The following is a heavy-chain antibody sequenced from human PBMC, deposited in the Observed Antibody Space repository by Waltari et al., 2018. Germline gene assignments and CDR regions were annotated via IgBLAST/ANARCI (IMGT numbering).Heavy chain of an antibody. J-gene: IGHJ5*02. CDR2: IYYSGST. D-gene: IGHD2-15*01. CDR3: ARQYRYCSGGSCYSSGWFDP. V-gene: IGHV4-59*08. CDR1: GGSISSYY. Sequence: QVQLQESGPGLVKPSETLSLTCTVSGGSISSYYWSWIRQPPGKGLEWIGYIYYSGSTNYNPSLKSRVTISVDTSKNQFSLKLSSVTAADTAVYYCARQYRYCSGGSCYSSGWFDPWGQGTLVTVSS.